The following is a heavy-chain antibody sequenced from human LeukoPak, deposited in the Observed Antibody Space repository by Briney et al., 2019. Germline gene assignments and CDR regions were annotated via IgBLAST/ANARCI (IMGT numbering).Heavy chain of an antibody. CDR2: IYYSGST. D-gene: IGHD7-27*01. CDR3: ARGGNWGAPFDY. CDR1: GGSISSYY. V-gene: IGHV4-59*01. Sequence: SETLSLTCTVSGGSISSYYWSWIRQPPGKGLEWIGYIYYSGSTNYNPSLKSRVTISVDTSKNQFSLKLSSVTAADTAVYYCARGGNWGAPFDYWGQGTLVTVSS. J-gene: IGHJ4*02.